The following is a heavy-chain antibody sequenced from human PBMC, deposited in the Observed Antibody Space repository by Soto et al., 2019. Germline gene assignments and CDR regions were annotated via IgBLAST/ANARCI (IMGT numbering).Heavy chain of an antibody. CDR2: IYYSGST. Sequence: SETLSLTCTVSGGSISSGGYYWSWFRQHPGKGLEWIGYIYYSGSTYYNPSLRSRVTISVDTSKNQFSLKLSSVTAADTAVYYCARGTGNNRWLDPWGQGTLGTVSS. J-gene: IGHJ5*02. V-gene: IGHV4-31*03. CDR3: ARGTGNNRWLDP. D-gene: IGHD1-1*01. CDR1: GGSISSGGYY.